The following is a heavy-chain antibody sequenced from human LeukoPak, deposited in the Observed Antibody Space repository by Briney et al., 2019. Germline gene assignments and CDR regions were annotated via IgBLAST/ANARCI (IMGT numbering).Heavy chain of an antibody. J-gene: IGHJ3*02. D-gene: IGHD3-22*01. CDR2: INHSGNT. CDR1: GGSFSGYY. V-gene: IGHV4-34*01. CDR3: AKSNGYGLIDI. Sequence: SETLSLTCAVYGGSFSGYYWSWIRQPPGKGLEWIGEINHSGNTNSNPSLKSRVTMSVDTSKNQSSLKLNSVTAADTAVYYCAKSNGYGLIDIWGQGTMVTVSS.